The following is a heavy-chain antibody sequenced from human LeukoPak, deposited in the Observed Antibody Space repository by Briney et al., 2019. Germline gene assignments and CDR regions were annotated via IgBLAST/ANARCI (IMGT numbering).Heavy chain of an antibody. CDR3: ARQGIAAGRSYYYGMDV. CDR1: GGSISSYY. Sequence: SETLSLTCTVSGGSISSYYWSWIRQPPGKGLEWIGYIYYSGSTNYNPSLKSRVTISVDTSKNQFSLKLSSVTAADTAVYYCARQGIAAGRSYYYGMDVWGQGTTVTVSS. V-gene: IGHV4-59*08. CDR2: IYYSGST. D-gene: IGHD6-13*01. J-gene: IGHJ6*02.